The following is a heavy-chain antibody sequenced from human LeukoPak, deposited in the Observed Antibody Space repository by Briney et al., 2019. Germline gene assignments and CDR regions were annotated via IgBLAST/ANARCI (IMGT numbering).Heavy chain of an antibody. V-gene: IGHV4-59*12. CDR2: IYYSGYT. CDR1: GGSISSYY. J-gene: IGHJ3*01. CDR3: AREDAVSSDDAFDL. Sequence: SETLSLTCTVSGGSISSYYWSWIRQPPGKGLEWIGYIYYSGYTNYNPSLKSRVTISVDTSKNQFSLKLSAVTAADTAMYYCAREDAVSSDDAFDLWGQGTMVTVS. D-gene: IGHD6-19*01.